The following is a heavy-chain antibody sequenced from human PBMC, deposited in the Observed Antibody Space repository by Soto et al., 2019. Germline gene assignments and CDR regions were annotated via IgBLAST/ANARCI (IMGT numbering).Heavy chain of an antibody. CDR1: GGSISSSNW. D-gene: IGHD6-13*01. J-gene: IGHJ5*02. V-gene: IGHV4-4*02. Sequence: QVQLQESGPGLVKPSGTLSLTCAVSGGSISSSNWWSWVRQPPGKGLEWIGEIYHSGSTNYNPSLTSRVTISVDKSKNQFSLKLSSVTAADTAVYYCARIRRRSSWYMHWFDPWGQGTLVTVSS. CDR3: ARIRRRSSWYMHWFDP. CDR2: IYHSGST.